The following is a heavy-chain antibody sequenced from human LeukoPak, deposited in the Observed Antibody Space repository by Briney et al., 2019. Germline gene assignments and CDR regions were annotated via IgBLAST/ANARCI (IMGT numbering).Heavy chain of an antibody. CDR3: AITGGPTVTAFDL. J-gene: IGHJ4*02. Sequence: GGSLRLSCVASGFIFRNYWMSWVRQAPGKGLEWVANINHDGGDKNYVDSVKGRFTISRDYAKSSLYLQMNSLRVEGTAVYYCAITGGPTVTAFDLWGQGILVTVSS. CDR2: INHDGGDK. CDR1: GFIFRNYW. V-gene: IGHV3-7*02. D-gene: IGHD4-17*01.